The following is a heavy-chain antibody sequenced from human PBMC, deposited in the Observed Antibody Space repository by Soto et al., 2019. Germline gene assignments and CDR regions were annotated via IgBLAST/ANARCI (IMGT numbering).Heavy chain of an antibody. J-gene: IGHJ5*02. Sequence: QVQLVQSGAEVKKPGASVKVSCKASGYTFTSYDINWVRQATGQGLEWMGWMNPNSGNTAYAQKFLGRVTMTRNTSISTASMELSSLRSEATAVYYGARERTRGFDPWGQGTLVTVSS. CDR3: ARERTRGFDP. V-gene: IGHV1-8*01. CDR2: MNPNSGNT. CDR1: GYTFTSYD.